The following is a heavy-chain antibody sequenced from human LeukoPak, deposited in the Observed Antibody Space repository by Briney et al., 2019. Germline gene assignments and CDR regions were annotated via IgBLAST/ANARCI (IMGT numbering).Heavy chain of an antibody. Sequence: PGGSLRLSCAASGITFGNNWMHWVRQGPGKGLVWISRINGDGGGAIYADSVKGRFTVSRDNAKNTLYLQMNSLRAEDTAVYYCARDVPHNWFGTWGQGTLVTVSS. CDR3: ARDVPHNWFGT. J-gene: IGHJ5*02. V-gene: IGHV3-74*01. CDR1: GITFGNNW. CDR2: INGDGGGA.